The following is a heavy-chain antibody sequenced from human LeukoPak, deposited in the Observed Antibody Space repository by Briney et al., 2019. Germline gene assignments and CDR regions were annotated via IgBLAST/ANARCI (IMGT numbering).Heavy chain of an antibody. CDR2: IYYSGST. V-gene: IGHV4-39*01. CDR1: GGSISSSSYY. J-gene: IGHJ4*02. Sequence: PSETLSLTCTVSGGSISSSSYYWGWIRQPPGKGLEWIGSIYYSGSTYYNPSLKSRVTISVDTSKNQFSLKLSSVTAADTAVYYCARYLWFGDQQVYWGQGTLVTVSS. CDR3: ARYLWFGDQQVY. D-gene: IGHD3-10*01.